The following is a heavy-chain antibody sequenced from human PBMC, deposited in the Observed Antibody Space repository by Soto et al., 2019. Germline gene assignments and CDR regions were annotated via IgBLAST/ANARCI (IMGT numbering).Heavy chain of an antibody. D-gene: IGHD3-16*02. CDR2: INHSGST. J-gene: IGHJ6*03. V-gene: IGHV4-34*01. CDR3: ARVAGYRYYYYYYYMDV. Sequence: SETLSLTCAVYGGSFSGYYWSWIRQPPGKGLEWIGEINHSGSTNYNPSLKSRVTISVDTSKNQFSLKLSSVTAADTAVYYCARVAGYRYYYYYYYMDVWGKGTTVTVSS. CDR1: GGSFSGYY.